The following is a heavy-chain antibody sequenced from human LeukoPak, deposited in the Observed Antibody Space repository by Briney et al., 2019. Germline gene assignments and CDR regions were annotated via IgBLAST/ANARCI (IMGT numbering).Heavy chain of an antibody. J-gene: IGHJ6*02. CDR2: IWYDGTKK. V-gene: IGHV3-33*01. D-gene: IGHD6-13*01. Sequence: GGSLRLSCAASGFIFDSYAMHWVRQAPGKGLEWVAVIWYDGTKKYYVDSVKGRFTISRDNSKNTLYLQMNSLRAEDTAVYYCARERIAAAGRYYYYYGMDVWGQGTTVTVSS. CDR3: ARERIAAAGRYYYYYGMDV. CDR1: GFIFDSYA.